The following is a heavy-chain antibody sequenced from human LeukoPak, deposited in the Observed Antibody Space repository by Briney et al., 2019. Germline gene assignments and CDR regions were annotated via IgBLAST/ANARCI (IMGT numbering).Heavy chain of an antibody. Sequence: GGSLRLSSAASGFTFSDHYMDWVRQAPGKGLEWVGRTRNKVNSHTTEFAASVKGRFTISRDDSKNSLYLQMNSLEMEDTAVYYCTRGGNGTTGLDYWGQGTMVTVSS. CDR1: GFTFSDHY. D-gene: IGHD1-1*01. J-gene: IGHJ4*02. CDR3: TRGGNGTTGLDY. V-gene: IGHV3-72*01. CDR2: TRNKVNSHTT.